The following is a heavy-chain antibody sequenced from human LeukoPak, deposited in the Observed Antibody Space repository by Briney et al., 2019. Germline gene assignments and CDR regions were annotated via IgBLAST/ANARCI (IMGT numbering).Heavy chain of an antibody. CDR1: GFTFDDYA. CDR3: ARVPSLMDYYDSSGCDY. D-gene: IGHD3-22*01. J-gene: IGHJ4*02. CDR2: ISWNSGSI. V-gene: IGHV3-9*01. Sequence: NPGGSLRLSCAASGFTFDDYAMHWVRQAPGKGLEWVSGISWNSGSIGYADSVKGRFTISRDNAKNSLYLQMNSLRAEDTAVYYCARVPSLMDYYDSSGCDYWGQGTLVTVSS.